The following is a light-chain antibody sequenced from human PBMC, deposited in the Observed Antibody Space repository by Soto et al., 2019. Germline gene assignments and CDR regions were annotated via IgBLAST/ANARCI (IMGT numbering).Light chain of an antibody. CDR3: SSYTSSYTLI. V-gene: IGLV2-14*01. J-gene: IGLJ2*01. Sequence: QSVLTQPASVSGSPGQSITISCTGTSXDVGGFNYVSWYQHHPGKAPKLMVYEVINRPSGVSNRFSGSKSGNTASLTISGLQAEDEADYYCSSYTSSYTLIFGGGTKVTVL. CDR1: SXDVGGFNY. CDR2: EVI.